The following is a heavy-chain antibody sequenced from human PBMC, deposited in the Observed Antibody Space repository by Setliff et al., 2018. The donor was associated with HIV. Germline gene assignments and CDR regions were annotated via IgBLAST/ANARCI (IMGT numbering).Heavy chain of an antibody. CDR3: AKSLRLGEPFDAYDI. Sequence: PGGSLRLSCTSSGFTFSSYVMTWVRQAPGKGLEWISYISSGGDVTYYTDSVKGRFTVSRDNAKKSLYLQMNSLRAEDTAVYYCAKSLRLGEPFDAYDIWGQGTKVTVSS. V-gene: IGHV3-48*03. D-gene: IGHD3-16*01. CDR2: ISSGGDVT. CDR1: GFTFSSYV. J-gene: IGHJ3*02.